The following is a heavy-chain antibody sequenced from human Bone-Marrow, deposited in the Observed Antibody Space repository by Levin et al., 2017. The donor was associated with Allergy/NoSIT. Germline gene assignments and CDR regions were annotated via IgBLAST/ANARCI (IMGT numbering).Heavy chain of an antibody. V-gene: IGHV4-39*07. Sequence: SETLSLTCSVSGGSISSGDCYWGWVRQPPGKGLEWIGSINYSGRTYYNPSLKSRVTISVDTSKNQFSLKLSSVTAADTAVYYCAREDQTNGDNAFDMWGQGTMVTVSS. D-gene: IGHD7-27*01. CDR2: INYSGRT. CDR3: AREDQTNGDNAFDM. CDR1: GGSISSGDCY. J-gene: IGHJ3*02.